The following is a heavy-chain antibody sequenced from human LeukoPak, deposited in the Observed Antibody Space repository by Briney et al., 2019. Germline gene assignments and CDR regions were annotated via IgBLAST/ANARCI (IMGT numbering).Heavy chain of an antibody. V-gene: IGHV1-3*01. CDR2: INAGNGNT. CDR1: GYTFTSYA. CDR3: ARVYAGYCSGGSCYSDYFDY. D-gene: IGHD2-15*01. J-gene: IGHJ4*02. Sequence: ASVKVSCKASGYTFTSYAMHWVRQAPGQRLEWMGWINAGNGNTKYSQKFQGRVTITRDTPASTAYMELSSLRSVDTAVYYCARVYAGYCSGGSCYSDYFDYWGQGTLVTVSS.